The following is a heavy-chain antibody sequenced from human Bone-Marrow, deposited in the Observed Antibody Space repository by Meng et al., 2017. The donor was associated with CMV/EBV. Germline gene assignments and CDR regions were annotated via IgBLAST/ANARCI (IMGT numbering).Heavy chain of an antibody. J-gene: IGHJ4*02. D-gene: IGHD5-12*01. CDR1: GFTVSSNY. CDR3: ARESSGYDSGGFDC. CDR2: IYNTGST. V-gene: IGHV3-53*01. Sequence: GESLKISCSASGFTVSSNYMSWVRQAPGTGLEWVSVIYNTGSTYYANSVKGRFTISRDNSKNTLYLQMNSLRAEDTAVYYCARESSGYDSGGFDCWGQGTLVTVYS.